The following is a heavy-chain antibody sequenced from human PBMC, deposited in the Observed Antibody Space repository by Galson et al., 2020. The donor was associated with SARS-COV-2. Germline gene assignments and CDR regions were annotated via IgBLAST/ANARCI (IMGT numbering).Heavy chain of an antibody. CDR1: GFTFSSFW. CDR3: TRGISGY. CDR2: INTDGSST. J-gene: IGHJ4*01. Sequence: SCAASGFTFSSFWMHWVRQAPGKGLVWVSRINTDGSSTDYADSVKGRFTISRDNAKNTVSLQMNSLRAEDTAVYYCTRGISGYWGQEPWSPSPQ. V-gene: IGHV3-74*01.